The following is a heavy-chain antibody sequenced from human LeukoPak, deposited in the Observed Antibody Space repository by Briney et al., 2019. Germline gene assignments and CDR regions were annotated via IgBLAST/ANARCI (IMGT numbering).Heavy chain of an antibody. V-gene: IGHV3-7*04. J-gene: IGHJ4*02. Sequence: PGGSLRLSCAASGFTFSSYWVSWVRQAPGKGLEWVANIKQDGSEKYYVDSVKGRFTISRDNAKNSLYMQMNSLRVEDTAVYYCARGGGLLTRLFDCWGQGTLVTVSS. CDR1: GFTFSSYW. D-gene: IGHD5-12*01. CDR2: IKQDGSEK. CDR3: ARGGGLLTRLFDC.